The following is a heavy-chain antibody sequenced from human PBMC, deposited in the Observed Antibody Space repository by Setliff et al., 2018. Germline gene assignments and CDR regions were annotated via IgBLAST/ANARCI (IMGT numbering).Heavy chain of an antibody. D-gene: IGHD3-10*01. V-gene: IGHV4-4*08. Sequence: SETLSLTCTVSGGSISSHYWSWIRQPPGKGLEWIGHIYTSGSTNYNPSLKSRVAISVDTSKNQFSLKLSSVTAADTAVYYCARGLSLGAGGMDVWGQGTTVTVSS. CDR3: ARGLSLGAGGMDV. CDR2: IYTSGST. CDR1: GGSISSHY. J-gene: IGHJ6*02.